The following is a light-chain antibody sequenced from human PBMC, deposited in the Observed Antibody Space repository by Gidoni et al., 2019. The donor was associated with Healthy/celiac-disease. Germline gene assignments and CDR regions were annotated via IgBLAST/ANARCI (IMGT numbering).Light chain of an antibody. CDR2: KDS. V-gene: IGLV3-25*03. J-gene: IGLJ3*02. CDR3: QSADSSGTWV. CDR1: ALPKQY. Sequence: SYELPQPPSVAVSPGQTARNTCSGDALPKQYAYWYQQKPGQAPVLVIYKDSERPSGIPERFSGSSSGTTVTLTISGVQADDEADYYCQSADSSGTWVFGGGTKLTVL.